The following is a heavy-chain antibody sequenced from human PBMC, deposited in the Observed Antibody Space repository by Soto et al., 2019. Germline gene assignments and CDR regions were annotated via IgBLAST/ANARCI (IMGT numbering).Heavy chain of an antibody. CDR3: AGPAAGTGGAFDI. V-gene: IGHV4-59*01. J-gene: IGHJ3*02. Sequence: PSETLSLTCTVSGGSISSYYWSWIRQPPGKGLEWIGYIYYSGSTNCNPSLKSRVTISVDTSKNQFSLKLSSVTAADTAVYYCAGPAAGTGGAFDIWGQGTMVTVS. CDR2: IYYSGST. CDR1: GGSISSYY. D-gene: IGHD6-13*01.